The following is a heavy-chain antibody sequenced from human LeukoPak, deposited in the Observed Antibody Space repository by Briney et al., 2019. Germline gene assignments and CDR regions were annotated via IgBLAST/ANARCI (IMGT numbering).Heavy chain of an antibody. V-gene: IGHV1-69*04. Sequence: SVKVSCKASGGTFSSYAISWVRQAPGQGLEWRGRIIPILGIANYAQKFQGRVTITADKSTSTAYMELSSLRSEDTAVYYCASKSRPYYDSSGSFDYWGQGTLVTVSS. CDR3: ASKSRPYYDSSGSFDY. CDR1: GGTFSSYA. D-gene: IGHD3-22*01. CDR2: IIPILGIA. J-gene: IGHJ4*02.